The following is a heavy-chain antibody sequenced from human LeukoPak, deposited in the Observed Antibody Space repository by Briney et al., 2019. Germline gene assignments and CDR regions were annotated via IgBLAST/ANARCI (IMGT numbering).Heavy chain of an antibody. CDR2: ISSNGGTI. V-gene: IGHV3-48*03. CDR3: AKGGMSRKITVGATLDS. J-gene: IGHJ4*02. D-gene: IGHD1-26*01. CDR1: GFIFSSYA. Sequence: HAGGSLRLSCAASGFIFSSYAMSWVRQAPGKGLDWVSYISSNGGTIYYADSVKGRFTISRDNAKDSLYLQMNSLRAGDTAVYYCAKGGMSRKITVGATLDSWGQGTLVTVSS.